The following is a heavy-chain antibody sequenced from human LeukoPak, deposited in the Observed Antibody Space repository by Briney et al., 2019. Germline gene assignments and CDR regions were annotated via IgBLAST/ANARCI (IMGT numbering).Heavy chain of an antibody. Sequence: ASETLSLTCAVYGGSFSGYYWSWIRQPPGKGLEWIGEINHSGSTNYNPSLKSRVTISVDTSKNQFSLKLSSVTAADTAVYYCARQRGWIAAAGTSWFDPWGQGTLVTVSS. CDR1: GGSFSGYY. V-gene: IGHV4-34*01. J-gene: IGHJ5*02. CDR2: INHSGST. CDR3: ARQRGWIAAAGTSWFDP. D-gene: IGHD6-13*01.